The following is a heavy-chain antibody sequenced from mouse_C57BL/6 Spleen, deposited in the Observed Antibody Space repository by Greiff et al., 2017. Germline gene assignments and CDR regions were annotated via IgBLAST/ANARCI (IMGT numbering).Heavy chain of an antibody. Sequence: VQLQPSGPGLVQPSQSLSITCTVSGFSLTSSGVHWVRQSPGKGLEWLGVIWSGGRTDYNAAFISRLSISKDNSKSQVFFKMNSLQADDTAIYYCGRRGLYDYYYAMDYGGQGTSVTVSS. CDR1: GFSLTSSG. CDR3: GRRGLYDYYYAMDY. D-gene: IGHD2-4*01. J-gene: IGHJ4*01. CDR2: IWSGGRT. V-gene: IGHV2-2*01.